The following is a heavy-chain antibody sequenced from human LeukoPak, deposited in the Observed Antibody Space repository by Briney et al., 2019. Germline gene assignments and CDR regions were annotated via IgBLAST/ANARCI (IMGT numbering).Heavy chain of an antibody. V-gene: IGHV1-69*04. J-gene: IGHJ4*02. CDR2: IIPILGIA. D-gene: IGHD3-10*01. CDR3: ARDPASPLYGSGSYFPYYFDY. CDR1: GGTFSSYA. Sequence: ASVKVSCKASGGTFSSYAISWVRRAPGQGLEWMGRIIPILGIANYAQKFQGRVTITADKSTSTAYMELSSLRSEDTAVYYCARDPASPLYGSGSYFPYYFDYWGQGTLVTVSS.